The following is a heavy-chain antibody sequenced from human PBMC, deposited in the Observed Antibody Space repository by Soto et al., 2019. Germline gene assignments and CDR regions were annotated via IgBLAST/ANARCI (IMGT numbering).Heavy chain of an antibody. Sequence: SETLSLTCTVSGGSISSYYWSWIRKPAGKGLEWIGRIYTSGSTNYKPSLKSRATMSVDTSKNEFSLKLSSVTAAATSVYYCARDQKPNGMDVWGQGTTVTVSS. CDR2: IYTSGST. V-gene: IGHV4-4*07. CDR3: ARDQKPNGMDV. J-gene: IGHJ6*02. CDR1: GGSISSYY.